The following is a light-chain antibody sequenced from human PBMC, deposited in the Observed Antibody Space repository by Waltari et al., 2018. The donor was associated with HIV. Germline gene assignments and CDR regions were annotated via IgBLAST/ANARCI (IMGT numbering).Light chain of an antibody. V-gene: IGKV1-5*03. J-gene: IGKJ2*03. CDR3: QQYNSYSYS. Sequence: DIQMTQSPSTLSASVGDRVPITCRAIQSINSRLALYQQKPGKVPNLLIYKASSLESGVPSRFSGSGSGTEFTLTISSLQPDDFATYYCQQYNSYSYSFGQGTKLEIK. CDR1: QSINSR. CDR2: KAS.